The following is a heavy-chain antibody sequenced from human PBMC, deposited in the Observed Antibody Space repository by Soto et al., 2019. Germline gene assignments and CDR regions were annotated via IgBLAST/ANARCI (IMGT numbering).Heavy chain of an antibody. CDR3: AKSRYSDSSGDFYDY. J-gene: IGHJ4*02. Sequence: EVQLLESGGGLVQPGGSLSLSCAASAFTFNNYAMSWVRQAPGKGLEWVSGIGGSGRTTYYADSVKGRFTISRHNSNITLFLQMNSLTAEDTAVYYCAKSRYSDSSGDFYDYWGQGTLVTVSS. CDR1: AFTFNNYA. D-gene: IGHD3-22*01. CDR2: IGGSGRTT. V-gene: IGHV3-23*01.